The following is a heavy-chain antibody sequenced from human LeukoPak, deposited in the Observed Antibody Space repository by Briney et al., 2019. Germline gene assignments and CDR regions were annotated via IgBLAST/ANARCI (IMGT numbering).Heavy chain of an antibody. D-gene: IGHD4-11*01. V-gene: IGHV4-59*01. J-gene: IGHJ4*02. Sequence: SETLSLTCTVSGGSISSYYWSWIRQPPGKGLEWVGYIYYSGSTNYNPSLKSRVTISVDTSKNQFSLKLSSVTAADTAVYYCARPTVTTLSGFVYWGQGTLVTVSS. CDR3: ARPTVTTLSGFVY. CDR2: IYYSGST. CDR1: GGSISSYY.